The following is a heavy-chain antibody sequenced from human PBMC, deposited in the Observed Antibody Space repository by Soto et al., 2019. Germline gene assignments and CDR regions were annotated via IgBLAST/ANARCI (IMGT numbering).Heavy chain of an antibody. D-gene: IGHD2-2*01. Sequence: PGESLKISCKGSGYSFTSYWISWVHQMPGKGLEWMGRVDPSDSYTNYSPSFQGHVTISADKSISTAYLQWSSLKASDTAMYYCARLPCSSTSCYGSDYWGQGTLVTVSS. CDR3: ARLPCSSTSCYGSDY. J-gene: IGHJ4*02. CDR1: GYSFTSYW. CDR2: VDPSDSYT. V-gene: IGHV5-10-1*01.